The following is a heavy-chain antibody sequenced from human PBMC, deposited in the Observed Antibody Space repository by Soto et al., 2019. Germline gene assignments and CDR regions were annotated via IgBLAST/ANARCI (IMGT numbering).Heavy chain of an antibody. V-gene: IGHV3-53*01. Sequence: HPGGSLRLSCAASGFTVSSNYMSWVRQAPGKGLEWVSVIYSGGSTYYADSVKGRFTISRDNSKNTLYLQMNSLRAEDTAVYYCARSTGGWLQLGYFDYWGQGTLGTVSS. J-gene: IGHJ4*02. D-gene: IGHD5-12*01. CDR2: IYSGGST. CDR1: GFTVSSNY. CDR3: ARSTGGWLQLGYFDY.